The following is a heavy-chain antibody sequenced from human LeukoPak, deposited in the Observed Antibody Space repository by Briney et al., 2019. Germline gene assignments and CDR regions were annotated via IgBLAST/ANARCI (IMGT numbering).Heavy chain of an antibody. CDR2: INPSGGST. D-gene: IGHD2-2*01. CDR3: ARGAGVVPALYYYYYGMDV. V-gene: IGHV1-46*01. J-gene: IGHJ6*02. Sequence: GTSAKVSCKASGYTFTSYYMHWVRQAPGQGLEWMGIINPSGGSTSYAQKFQGRVTMTRDTSTSTVYMELSSLRSEDTAVYYCARGAGVVPALYYYYYGMDVWGQGTTVTVSS. CDR1: GYTFTSYY.